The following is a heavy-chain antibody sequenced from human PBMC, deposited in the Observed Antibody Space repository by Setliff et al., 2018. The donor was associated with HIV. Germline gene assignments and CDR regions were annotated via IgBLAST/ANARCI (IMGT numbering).Heavy chain of an antibody. D-gene: IGHD5-18*01. J-gene: IGHJ4*02. CDR3: ALGIQLWSTHY. CDR1: GYTFTSYG. V-gene: IGHV1-18*01. Sequence: AAVKVSCKASGYTFTSYGISWVRQAPGQGLEWMGWSSAYNGNTNYAQKLQGRVTMTTDTSTSTAYMELGSLRSDDTAVYYCALGIQLWSTHYWGQGTLVTVSS. CDR2: SSAYNGNT.